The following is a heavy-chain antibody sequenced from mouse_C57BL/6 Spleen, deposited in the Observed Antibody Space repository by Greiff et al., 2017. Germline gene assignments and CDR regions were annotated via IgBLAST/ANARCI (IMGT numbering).Heavy chain of an antibody. D-gene: IGHD3-3*01. Sequence: VQLQQSGAELVKPGASVKLSCTASGFNIKDYYMHWVKQRTEQGLEWIGRIDPEDGETKYAPNFQGKATITADTSSNTAYLQLSSLTSEATAVYYCARGLAMDYWGQGTSVTVSS. V-gene: IGHV14-2*01. CDR1: GFNIKDYY. CDR2: IDPEDGET. J-gene: IGHJ4*01. CDR3: ARGLAMDY.